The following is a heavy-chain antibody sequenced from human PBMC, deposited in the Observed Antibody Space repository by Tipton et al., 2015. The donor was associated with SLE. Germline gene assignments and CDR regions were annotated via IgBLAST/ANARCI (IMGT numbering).Heavy chain of an antibody. V-gene: IGHV3-21*01. CDR3: ARGGMVRGVIPFDY. CDR1: GFTFSSYS. Sequence: GSLRLSCAASGFTFSSYSMNWVRQAPGKGLEWVSSISSSSSYIYYADSVKGRFIISRDNSRNTLYLQMNSLRAEDTAVYYCARGGMVRGVIPFDYWGQGTLVTVSS. CDR2: ISSSSSYI. D-gene: IGHD3-10*01. J-gene: IGHJ4*02.